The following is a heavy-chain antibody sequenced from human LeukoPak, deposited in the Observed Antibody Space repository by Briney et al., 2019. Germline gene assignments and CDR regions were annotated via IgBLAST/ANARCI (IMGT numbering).Heavy chain of an antibody. Sequence: GGSLRLSCAASGFTFSSYAMSWVRQAPGKGLEWVSVISGSSGSTSSADSVKGRFTISRDNSKNTLYLQMNSLRAEDTAVYYCARDLHGSHFHWGQGTLVTVSS. CDR1: GFTFSSYA. CDR3: ARDLHGSHFH. J-gene: IGHJ4*02. D-gene: IGHD1-26*01. V-gene: IGHV3-23*01. CDR2: ISGSSGST.